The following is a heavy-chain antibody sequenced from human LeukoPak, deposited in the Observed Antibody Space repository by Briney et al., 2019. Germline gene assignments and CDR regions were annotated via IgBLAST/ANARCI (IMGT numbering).Heavy chain of an antibody. CDR2: INPNSGGT. CDR1: GYTFTGYY. V-gene: IGHV1-2*02. CDR3: ARDSQNYYGSGSYYNFISPPDY. J-gene: IGHJ4*02. Sequence: RASVKVSCKASGYTFTGYYMHWVRQAPGQGLEWMGWINPNSGGTNYAQKFQGRVTMTRDTSISTAYMELSRLRSDDTAVYYCARDSQNYYGSGSYYNFISPPDYWGQGTLVTVSS. D-gene: IGHD3-10*01.